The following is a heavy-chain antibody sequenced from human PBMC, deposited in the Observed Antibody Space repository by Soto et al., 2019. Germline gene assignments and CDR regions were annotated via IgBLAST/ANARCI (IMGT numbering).Heavy chain of an antibody. V-gene: IGHV4-59*01. CDR1: GGSIGTYY. D-gene: IGHD3-10*01. Sequence: SETLSLTCTVSGGSIGTYYWHWIRQPPGKGLEWIAYIYYTGNAKYNPSLKSRVTISVDTSKNHFSLNLNSLTAADTAVYYCARGRFGELSPFDYWGRGTLVT. CDR3: ARGRFGELSPFDY. CDR2: IYYTGNA. J-gene: IGHJ4*02.